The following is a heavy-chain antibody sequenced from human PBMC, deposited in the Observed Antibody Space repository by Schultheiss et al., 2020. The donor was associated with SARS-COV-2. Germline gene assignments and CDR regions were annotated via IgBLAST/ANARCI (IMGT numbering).Heavy chain of an antibody. CDR2: IYYSGST. V-gene: IGHV4-30-2*01. Sequence: SETLSLTCAVSGGSISSGGYSWSWIRQPPGKGLEWIGYIYYSGSTYYNPSLKSRVTISADTSKNQFSLKLSSVTAADTAVYYCARDGYDSSGYPGAFDIWGQGTMVTVSS. J-gene: IGHJ3*02. CDR3: ARDGYDSSGYPGAFDI. CDR1: GGSISSGGYS. D-gene: IGHD3-22*01.